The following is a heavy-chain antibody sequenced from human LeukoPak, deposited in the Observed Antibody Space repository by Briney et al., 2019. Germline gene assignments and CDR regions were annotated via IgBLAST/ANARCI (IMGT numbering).Heavy chain of an antibody. CDR2: ISGSGGST. V-gene: IGHV3-23*01. Sequence: GGSLRLSCAASGFTFSSYAMSWVRQAPGKGLEWVSAISGSGGSTYYADSVKGRFTISRDKSKNTLYLQMNSLRAEDTAVYYCAKDRIVVVPAPNWFDPWGQGTLVTVSS. CDR1: GFTFSSYA. J-gene: IGHJ5*02. CDR3: AKDRIVVVPAPNWFDP. D-gene: IGHD2-2*01.